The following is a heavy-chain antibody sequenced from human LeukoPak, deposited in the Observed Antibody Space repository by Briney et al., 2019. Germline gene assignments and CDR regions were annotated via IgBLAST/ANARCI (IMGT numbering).Heavy chain of an antibody. Sequence: GGSLRLSCAASGFTFSSYGMHWVRQAPGKGLEWVAVISYDGSNKYYADSVKGRFTISRDNSKNTLYLQMNRLRAEDTAVYYCATYYDFWSGYYPFDYWGQGTLVTVSS. CDR3: ATYYDFWSGYYPFDY. CDR1: GFTFSSYG. CDR2: ISYDGSNK. D-gene: IGHD3-3*01. V-gene: IGHV3-30*03. J-gene: IGHJ4*02.